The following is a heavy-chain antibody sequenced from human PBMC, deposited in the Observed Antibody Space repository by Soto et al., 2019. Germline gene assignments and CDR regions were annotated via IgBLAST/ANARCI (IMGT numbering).Heavy chain of an antibody. CDR2: IYHSGST. V-gene: IGHV4-30-2*01. Sequence: SETLSLTCAVSGGSISSGGYSWSWIRQPPGKGLEWIGYIYHSGSTYYNPSLKIRVTISVDRSKNQFSLKLSSVTAADTAVYYCAKGGGGYGSGSYYSYYFDYWVQVTLVTVS. D-gene: IGHD3-10*01. J-gene: IGHJ4*02. CDR1: GGSISSGGYS. CDR3: AKGGGGYGSGSYYSYYFDY.